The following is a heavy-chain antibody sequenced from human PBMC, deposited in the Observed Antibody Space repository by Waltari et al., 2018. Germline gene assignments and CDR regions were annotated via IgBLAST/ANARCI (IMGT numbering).Heavy chain of an antibody. CDR1: GFAFSRYG. D-gene: IGHD3-10*01. J-gene: IGHJ4*02. CDR3: MCFGESFDH. V-gene: IGHV3-33*01. Sequence: QVQLVASGGGVAQPGRSLRLSCAASGFAFSRYGMHWVRQAPGKGLEWVAVIWYDGSNKSYADSVKGRFTISRDNSKNTLYLQMNSLRAEDTAVYYCMCFGESFDHWGQGILVTVSS. CDR2: IWYDGSNK.